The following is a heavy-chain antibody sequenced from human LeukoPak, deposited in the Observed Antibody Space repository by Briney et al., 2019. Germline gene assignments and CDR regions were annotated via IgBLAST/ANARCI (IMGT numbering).Heavy chain of an antibody. J-gene: IGHJ3*01. D-gene: IGHD3-22*01. Sequence: SETLSLTCTVSGGSITSSSYYWGWIRQPPVKGLEWIGSIYDSGSTYYNPSLKSRVIISVDTSKNQFSLKLSSMTAADTAVYYCARVMIIVANVFDVWGQGTMVTVSS. CDR2: IYDSGST. CDR1: GGSITSSSYY. CDR3: ARVMIIVANVFDV. V-gene: IGHV4-39*07.